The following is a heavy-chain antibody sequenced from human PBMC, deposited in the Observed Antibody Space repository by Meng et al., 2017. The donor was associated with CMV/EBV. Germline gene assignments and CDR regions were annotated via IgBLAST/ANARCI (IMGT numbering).Heavy chain of an antibody. CDR3: SHRQGGSYST. J-gene: IGHJ5*02. V-gene: IGHV2-5*01. Sequence: SGPTLVKPTQTLTLTCTFSGFSLSSSGVAVGWIRQSPGKALEWLALIYWNDDKRYSPSLKSRLTITKDISKNQVVLTMTNMDPVDTATYYCSHRQGGSYSTWGQGTLVTVSS. CDR2: IYWNDDK. D-gene: IGHD1-26*01. CDR1: GFSLSSSGVA.